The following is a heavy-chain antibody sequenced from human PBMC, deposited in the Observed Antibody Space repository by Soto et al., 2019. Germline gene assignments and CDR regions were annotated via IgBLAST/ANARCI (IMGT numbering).Heavy chain of an antibody. J-gene: IGHJ4*02. D-gene: IGHD3-10*01. Sequence: GVSVKVSRKTSVYTFSSYLISWVRHATGQGLEWMGGIIPIFGTANYAQKFQGRVTITADESTSTAYMELSSLRSEDTAVYYCARSGVMVRGVIITAASDYWGQGTLVTVSS. CDR1: VYTFSSYL. CDR2: IIPIFGTA. CDR3: ARSGVMVRGVIITAASDY. V-gene: IGHV1-69*13.